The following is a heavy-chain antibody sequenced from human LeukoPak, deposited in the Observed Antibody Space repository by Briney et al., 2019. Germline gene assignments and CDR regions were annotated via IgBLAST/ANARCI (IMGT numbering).Heavy chain of an antibody. D-gene: IGHD3-10*01. CDR2: IIPIFGTA. CDR3: AKTMVGGVIISYGRGV. V-gene: IGHV1-69*01. J-gene: IGHJ6*04. CDR1: GGTFSSYA. Sequence: SVKVSCKASGGTFSSYAISWVRQAPGQGFEWMGGIIPIFGTANYAQKFQGRVTITADESTSTAYMELSSLRSEDTAVYYCAKTMVGGVIISYGRGVWGKGTPVTVSS.